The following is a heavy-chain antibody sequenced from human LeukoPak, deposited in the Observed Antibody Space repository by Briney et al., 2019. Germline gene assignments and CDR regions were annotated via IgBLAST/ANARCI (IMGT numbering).Heavy chain of an antibody. Sequence: ASVKVSCKASGYTFTSYGIRWVRQAPGQGLEWMGWISPSNGKTNYAQRLQGRVTMTTDTSTATAYMELRSLTSDDTAVYYCARDEASYFYDSGGRIDLWGQGTLVTVSS. D-gene: IGHD3-22*01. J-gene: IGHJ5*02. CDR1: GYTFTSYG. CDR3: ARDEASYFYDSGGRIDL. CDR2: ISPSNGKT. V-gene: IGHV1-18*01.